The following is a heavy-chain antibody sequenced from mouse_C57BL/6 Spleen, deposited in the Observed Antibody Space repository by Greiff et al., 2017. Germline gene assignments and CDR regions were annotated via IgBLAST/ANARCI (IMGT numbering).Heavy chain of an antibody. CDR1: GYTFTDYN. CDR3: ARSGNYVLAWFAY. Sequence: EVQRVESGPELVKPGASVKMSCKASGYTFTDYNMHWVKQSHGKSLEWIGYINPNNGGTSYNQKFKGKATLTVNKSSSTAYMELRSLTSEESAVYYCARSGNYVLAWFAYWGQGTLVTVSA. CDR2: INPNNGGT. J-gene: IGHJ3*01. D-gene: IGHD2-1*01. V-gene: IGHV1-22*01.